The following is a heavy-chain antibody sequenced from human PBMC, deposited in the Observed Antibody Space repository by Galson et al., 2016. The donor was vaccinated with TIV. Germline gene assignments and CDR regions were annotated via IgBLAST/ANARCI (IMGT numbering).Heavy chain of an antibody. J-gene: IGHJ2*01. CDR2: IKQDGSEK. Sequence: SLRLSCAASGFTFSDYWMHWVRQTPVKGLEWVANIKQDGSEKYYVDSVKGRFTISRDNAKSSLFLQMNSLRAEDTAVYDCARRYFDLWGRGTLVTVSS. CDR1: GFTFSDYW. V-gene: IGHV3-7*01. CDR3: ARRYFDL.